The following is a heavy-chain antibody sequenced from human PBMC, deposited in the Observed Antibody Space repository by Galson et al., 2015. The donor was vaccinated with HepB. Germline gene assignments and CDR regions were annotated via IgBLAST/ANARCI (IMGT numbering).Heavy chain of an antibody. CDR2: ITSNSGGP. J-gene: IGHJ6*03. CDR3: AARRGSGSYNYYYYMDV. Sequence: SVKVSCKASGYTFTGYSLHWVRQAPGQGLEWMGCITSNSGGPNYAQKFQGRVTMTRVTSINTAYMELSRLRSDDTAVYYCAARRGSGSYNYYYYMDVWGKGTTVTVS. CDR1: GYTFTGYS. D-gene: IGHD1-26*01. V-gene: IGHV1-2*02.